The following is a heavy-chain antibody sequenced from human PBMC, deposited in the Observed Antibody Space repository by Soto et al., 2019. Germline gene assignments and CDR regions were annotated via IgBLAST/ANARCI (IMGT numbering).Heavy chain of an antibody. J-gene: IGHJ4*02. CDR2: IIPIFGTA. V-gene: IGHV1-69*06. CDR3: ARWGLRDGYNRWYFDY. CDR1: GGTFSSYA. D-gene: IGHD5-12*01. Sequence: QVQLVQSGAEVKKPGSSVKVSCKASGGTFSSYAISWVRQAPGQGLEWMGGIIPIFGTANYAQKFQGRVTITADKSTSTAYMELSSLRSEDTDVYYCARWGLRDGYNRWYFDYWGQGTLVTVSS.